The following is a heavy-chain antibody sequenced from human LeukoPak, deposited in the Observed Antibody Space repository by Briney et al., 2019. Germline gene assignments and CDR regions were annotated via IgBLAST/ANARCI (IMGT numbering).Heavy chain of an antibody. CDR2: IWFDKNQ. CDR3: AKGSYYDSSGSFYFDY. J-gene: IGHJ4*02. Sequence: GGSLRLSCAASGFILNDYGMHWVRQAPGKGLEWVADIWFDKNQHFADSVKGRFAISRDNSKNTLYVQVNSLGTEDTAAYYCAKGSYYDSSGSFYFDYWGQGTLVTVSS. CDR1: GFILNDYG. D-gene: IGHD3-22*01. V-gene: IGHV3-33*03.